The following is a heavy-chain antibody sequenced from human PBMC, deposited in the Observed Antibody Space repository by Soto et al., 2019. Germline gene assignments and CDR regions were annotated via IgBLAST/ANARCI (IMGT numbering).Heavy chain of an antibody. CDR3: ARGDTVGWYFGY. V-gene: IGHV4-34*02. CDR2: VTHKGRT. J-gene: IGHJ4*02. D-gene: IGHD3-10*01. Sequence: QGQLQQWGAGLLKPSETLSLTCAVYIGSFSGYYWSWIRRSPGKGLEWIGEVTHKGRTNYNPSLKGQVTMTVDASQNQFSLRLASLSAADTAVYYCARGDTVGWYFGYCGQGTPVTVSS. CDR1: IGSFSGYY.